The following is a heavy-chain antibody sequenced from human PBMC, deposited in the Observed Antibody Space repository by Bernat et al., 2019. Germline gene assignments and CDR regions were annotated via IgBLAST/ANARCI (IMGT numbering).Heavy chain of an antibody. CDR1: GFTFSSYA. CDR3: AKVVVVAATREFDY. D-gene: IGHD2-15*01. V-gene: IGHV3-23*01. J-gene: IGHJ4*02. Sequence: EVQLLESGGGLVQPGGSLRLSGAASGFTFSSYAMSWVRQAPGKGLEWVSAFVGSGGSTYYADSVKGRFTISRDNSKNTLYLQMNSLRAEDTAVYYCAKVVVVAATREFDYWGQGTLVTVSS. CDR2: FVGSGGST.